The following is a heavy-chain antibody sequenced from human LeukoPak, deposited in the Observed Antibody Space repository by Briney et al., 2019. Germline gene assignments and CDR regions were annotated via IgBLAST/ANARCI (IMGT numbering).Heavy chain of an antibody. CDR1: GVTFSSYS. CDR2: ISSSSTYI. CDR3: ARDPRGYSSSWYYDDY. J-gene: IGHJ4*02. D-gene: IGHD6-13*01. Sequence: PGGPLRLSCEASGVTFSSYSMNWVRQAPGKRLEWVSSISSSSTYIYYADSVKGRFTISRDNAKNSLYLQMSSLRAEDTAVYYCARDPRGYSSSWYYDDYWGQGTLVTVSS. V-gene: IGHV3-21*01.